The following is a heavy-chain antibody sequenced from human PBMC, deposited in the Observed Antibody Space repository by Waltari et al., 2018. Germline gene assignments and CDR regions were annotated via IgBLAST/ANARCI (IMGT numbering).Heavy chain of an antibody. J-gene: IGHJ5*02. D-gene: IGHD2-8*02. V-gene: IGHV1-18*01. CDR2: IRPYNDNT. CDR3: ARVRDIVLVVGSTQKRNEFDA. Sequence: QVQLVQSGPEVKRPGASVKVSCKASGYSFTNFGISWVRQAPGQGLAWMGWIRPYNDNTNEAQSLQGRVTMTTDTYTNTAYLELRSLNSDDTAVYFCARVRDIVLVVGSTQKRNEFDAWGQGTLVTVSS. CDR1: GYSFTNFG.